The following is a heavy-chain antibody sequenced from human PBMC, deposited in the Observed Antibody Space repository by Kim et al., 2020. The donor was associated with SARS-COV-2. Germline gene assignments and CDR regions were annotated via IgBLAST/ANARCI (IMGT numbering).Heavy chain of an antibody. J-gene: IGHJ4*02. Sequence: GGSLRLSCAASGFTFSSYWMSWVRQAPGKGLEWVANIKQDGSEKYYVDSVKGRFTISRDNAKNSLYLQMNSLRAEDTAVYYCARVRAAMVYYFDYWGQGTLVTVSS. V-gene: IGHV3-7*01. D-gene: IGHD5-18*01. CDR3: ARVRAAMVYYFDY. CDR2: IKQDGSEK. CDR1: GFTFSSYW.